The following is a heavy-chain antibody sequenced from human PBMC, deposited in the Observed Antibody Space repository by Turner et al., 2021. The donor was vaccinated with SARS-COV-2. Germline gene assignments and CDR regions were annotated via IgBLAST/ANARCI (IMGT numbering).Heavy chain of an antibody. CDR2: ISSSSYYT. J-gene: IGHJ4*02. CDR3: ARDGSTVGGFDY. Sequence: VQLVESGGGLVQPGGSLRLSCAASGFTFSDYYLSWIRLAPGKGLEWVSYISSSSYYTNYADSVKGRFAISRDNAKNSLYLQMNSLRAEDTAVYYCARDGSTVGGFDYWGQGTLVTVSS. V-gene: IGHV3-11*06. CDR1: GFTFSDYY. D-gene: IGHD4-17*01.